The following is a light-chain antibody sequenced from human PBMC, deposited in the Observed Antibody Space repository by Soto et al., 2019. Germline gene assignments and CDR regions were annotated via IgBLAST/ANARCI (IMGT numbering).Light chain of an antibody. CDR2: LGS. J-gene: IGKJ4*01. CDR1: QSLLHSNGYNY. V-gene: IGKV2-28*01. Sequence: DIVMTQSPLSLPVTPGEPASISCRSSQSLLHSNGYNYLDWYLQKPGQSPQLLIYLGSNRASGVPDRFSGSGSGTDFTLKISSVEAEDVGVYYCMQDLQTPLTFGGGTKVDIK. CDR3: MQDLQTPLT.